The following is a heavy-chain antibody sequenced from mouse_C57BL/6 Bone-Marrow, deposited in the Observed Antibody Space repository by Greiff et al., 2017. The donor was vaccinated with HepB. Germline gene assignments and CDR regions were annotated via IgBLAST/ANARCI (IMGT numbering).Heavy chain of an antibody. Sequence: EVKLVESGGGLVKPGGSLKLSCAASGFTFSSYAMPWVRQTPEKRLEWVATISDGGSYTYYPDNVKGRFTISRDNAKNNLYLQMSHLKSEDTAMYYCARGTGAYWGQGTLVTVSA. CDR3: ARGTGAY. D-gene: IGHD4-1*01. J-gene: IGHJ3*01. V-gene: IGHV5-4*03. CDR2: ISDGGSYT. CDR1: GFTFSSYA.